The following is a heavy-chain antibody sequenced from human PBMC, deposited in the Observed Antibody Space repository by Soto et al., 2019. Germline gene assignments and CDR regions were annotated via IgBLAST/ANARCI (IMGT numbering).Heavy chain of an antibody. Sequence: PSVKVSCKASGYTFTSYDINWVRQATGQGLEWMGWMNPNSGNTGYAQKFQGRVTMTRNTSISTAYMELSSLRSEDTAVYYCARGVYCSSTSCETLYYYYYGMDVWGQGTTVTVS. CDR2: MNPNSGNT. CDR1: GYTFTSYD. V-gene: IGHV1-8*01. D-gene: IGHD2-2*01. CDR3: ARGVYCSSTSCETLYYYYYGMDV. J-gene: IGHJ6*02.